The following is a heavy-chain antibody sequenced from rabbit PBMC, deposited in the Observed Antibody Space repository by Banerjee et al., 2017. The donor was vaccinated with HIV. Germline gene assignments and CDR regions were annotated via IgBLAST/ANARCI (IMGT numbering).Heavy chain of an antibody. CDR1: GFSFSSSYW. D-gene: IGHD6-1*01. CDR3: ARDIRGADYGYALKL. Sequence: QERLVESGGDLVKPEGSLTLTCTASGFSFSSSYWPCWGRQAPGKRPEWIACIDAGVSGTTYYASWAKGRFTISKTSSTTVTLQMTSLTAADTATYFCARDIRGADYGYALKLWGPGTLVTVS. V-gene: IGHV1S45*01. J-gene: IGHJ4*01. CDR2: IDAGVSGTT.